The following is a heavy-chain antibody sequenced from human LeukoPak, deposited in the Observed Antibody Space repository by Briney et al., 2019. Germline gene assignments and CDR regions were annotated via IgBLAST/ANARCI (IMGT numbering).Heavy chain of an antibody. J-gene: IGHJ5*02. CDR1: GGSISSGSYY. Sequence: PSETLSLTCTVSGGSISSGSYYWSWIRQPPGKGLEWIGEIYHSGSTNYNPSLKSRVTISVDKSKNQFSLKLSSVTAADTAVYYCARQNSSSWYSVWFDPWGQGTLVTVSS. CDR2: IYHSGST. CDR3: ARQNSSSWYSVWFDP. V-gene: IGHV4-61*05. D-gene: IGHD6-13*01.